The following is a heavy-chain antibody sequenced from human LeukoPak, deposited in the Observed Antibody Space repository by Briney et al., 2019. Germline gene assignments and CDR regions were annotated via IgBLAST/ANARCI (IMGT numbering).Heavy chain of an antibody. Sequence: PSETLSLTCAVYGGSFSGYYWSWIRQPPGKGLEWVSSITATGDGTFFADSVKGRFTLSRDNSKNTLYLQVNSLRAEDTAIYYCAKGKQGTYDYWGQGTLVTVSS. J-gene: IGHJ4*02. V-gene: IGHV3-23*01. CDR1: GGSFSGYY. CDR2: ITATGDGT. CDR3: AKGKQGTYDY. D-gene: IGHD7-27*01.